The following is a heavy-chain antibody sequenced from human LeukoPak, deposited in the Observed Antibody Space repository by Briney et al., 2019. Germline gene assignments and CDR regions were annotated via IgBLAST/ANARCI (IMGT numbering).Heavy chain of an antibody. CDR2: IYPGDSDT. CDR1: RYIFTSYW. Sequence: LGESLKISCKGSRYIFTSYWITWVRQMPGKGLEWMGIIYPGDSDTRYSPSFQGQVTISADKSINTAYLQWSSLKASDTAMYYCARRSYGGKDFDYWGQGTLVTVSS. V-gene: IGHV5-51*01. CDR3: ARRSYGGKDFDY. D-gene: IGHD4-23*01. J-gene: IGHJ4*02.